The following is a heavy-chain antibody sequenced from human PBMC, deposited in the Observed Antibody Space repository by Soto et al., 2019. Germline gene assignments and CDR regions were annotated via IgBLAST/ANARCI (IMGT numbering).Heavy chain of an antibody. CDR1: GGTFSSYA. J-gene: IGHJ6*02. Sequence: QVQLVQSGAEVKKPGSSVKVSCKASGGTFSSYAISWVRQAPGQGLEWMGGIIPIFGTANYAQKFQGRVTITADESTSTAYMELSSLRSGDTAVYYCAREGLVVVAIKYYYYYYGMDVWGQGTTVTVSS. D-gene: IGHD2-15*01. CDR3: AREGLVVVAIKYYYYYYGMDV. CDR2: IIPIFGTA. V-gene: IGHV1-69*01.